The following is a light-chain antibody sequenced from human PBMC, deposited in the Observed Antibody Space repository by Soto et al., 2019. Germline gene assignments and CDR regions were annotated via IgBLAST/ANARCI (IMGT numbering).Light chain of an antibody. J-gene: IGKJ1*01. CDR3: QQHGSSPGT. CDR1: QSVSSSY. V-gene: IGKV3-20*01. Sequence: IVLTQSPGTLSLSPGERATLSCRASQSVSSSYLAWYQQKSGQAPRLLIYGASRRATGIPDRFSGSGSGTDFTLTISGLEPEDFEIYYCQQHGSSPGTFGQGTKVDIK. CDR2: GAS.